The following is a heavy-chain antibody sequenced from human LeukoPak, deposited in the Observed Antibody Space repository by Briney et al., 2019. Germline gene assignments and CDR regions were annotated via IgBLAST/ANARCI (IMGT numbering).Heavy chain of an antibody. CDR1: GGSISSHY. J-gene: IGHJ6*03. D-gene: IGHD2-2*02. V-gene: IGHV4-59*11. CDR3: ARVFRYCSSTSCYTRTDKNYYYYYYMDV. Sequence: SETLSLTCTVSGGSISSHYWSWIRQPPGKGLEWIGYIYYSGSTNYNPSLKSRVTISVDTSKNQFSLKLSSVTAADTAVYYCARVFRYCSSTSCYTRTDKNYYYYYYMDVWGKGTTVTVSS. CDR2: IYYSGST.